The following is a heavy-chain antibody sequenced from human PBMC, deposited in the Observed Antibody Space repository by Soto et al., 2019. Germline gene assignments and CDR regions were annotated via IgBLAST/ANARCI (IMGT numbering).Heavy chain of an antibody. CDR3: ARGRWYVDY. CDR1: GFTFSSYA. Sequence: QVQLVESGGGVVQPGRSLRLSCAASGFTFSSYAMHWVRQAPGKGLEWVAVISYDGSNKYYADSVKGRFTISRDNSKNTLDLQMNSLRDEDTAVYYCARGRWYVDYWGQGTLVTVSS. V-gene: IGHV3-30-3*01. CDR2: ISYDGSNK. J-gene: IGHJ4*02. D-gene: IGHD6-13*01.